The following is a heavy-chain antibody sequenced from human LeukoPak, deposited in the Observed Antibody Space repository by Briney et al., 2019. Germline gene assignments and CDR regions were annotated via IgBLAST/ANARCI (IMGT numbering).Heavy chain of an antibody. CDR2: ISGSGGST. V-gene: IGHV3-23*01. D-gene: IGHD3-9*01. CDR1: GFTFSSYA. CDR3: AKGSYDILTGSVTHFDY. Sequence: GGSLRLSCAASGFTFSSYAMSWVRQAPGKGLEWVSAISGSGGSTYYADSVKGRFTISRGNSKNTLYLQTNSLRAEDTAVYYCAKGSYDILTGSVTHFDYWGQGTLVTVSS. J-gene: IGHJ4*02.